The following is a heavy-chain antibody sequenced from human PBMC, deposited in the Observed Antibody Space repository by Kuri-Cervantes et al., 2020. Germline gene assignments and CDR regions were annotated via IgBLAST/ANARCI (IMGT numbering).Heavy chain of an antibody. V-gene: IGHV4-4*02. CDR2: IHHSGST. Sequence: GSLRLSCTVSGDSINSDNWWSWARQPPGKGLEWMGEIHHSGSTAYNPSLKSRVTLSVDKSKNQFSLKLSSVTAADTAVYYCARRRGYCSGGSCYPFDYWGQGTLVTVSS. CDR3: ARRRGYCSGGSCYPFDY. CDR1: GDSINSDNW. J-gene: IGHJ4*02. D-gene: IGHD2-15*01.